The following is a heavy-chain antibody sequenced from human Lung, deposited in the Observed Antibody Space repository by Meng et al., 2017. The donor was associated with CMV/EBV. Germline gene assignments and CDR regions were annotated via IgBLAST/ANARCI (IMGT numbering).Heavy chain of an antibody. CDR1: GASITNHNW. CDR3: LRRSGGSV. J-gene: IGHJ1*01. D-gene: IGHD3-10*01. CDR2: IPHRGSS. Sequence: ELLGESGPQLVKPPEPRALTCVVSGASITNHNWWAWVRQPPGKGLEWIGEIPHRGSSAYNPSLKSRVSMSIDKSKNQFSLKLTSVTAADTAVYHCLRRSGGSVWGQGTLVTVSS. V-gene: IGHV4-4*03.